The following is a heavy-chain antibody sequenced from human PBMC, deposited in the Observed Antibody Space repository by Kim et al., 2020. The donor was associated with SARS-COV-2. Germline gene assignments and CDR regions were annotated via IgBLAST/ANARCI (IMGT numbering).Heavy chain of an antibody. CDR1: GFTFSSDA. CDR3: AKSYSGGYHYFDY. CDR2: SYSGGSST. D-gene: IGHD3-10*01. V-gene: IGHV3-23*03. Sequence: GGSLRLSCAASGFTFSSDAMSWVRQAPGKGLEWVSVSYSGGSSTYYADSVKGRFTISRDNSKNTLYLQMNSLRAEDTAVYYCAKSYSGGYHYFDYWGQGTLVTVSS. J-gene: IGHJ4*02.